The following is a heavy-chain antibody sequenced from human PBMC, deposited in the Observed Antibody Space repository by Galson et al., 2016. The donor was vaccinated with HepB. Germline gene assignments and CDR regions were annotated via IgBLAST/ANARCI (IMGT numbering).Heavy chain of an antibody. CDR1: GYTFINYD. J-gene: IGHJ4*02. CDR3: AIEYSSGWDLDH. V-gene: IGHV1-8*02. CDR2: VNPDSGNR. D-gene: IGHD6-19*01. Sequence: SVKVSCKAAGYTFINYDINWVRQAPGQGLECLGWVNPDSGNRGYPQKFQGRVTVTEDTSTDSAYMELSSLRSEDTAMYYCAIEYSSGWDLDHWGQGTLVTVSS.